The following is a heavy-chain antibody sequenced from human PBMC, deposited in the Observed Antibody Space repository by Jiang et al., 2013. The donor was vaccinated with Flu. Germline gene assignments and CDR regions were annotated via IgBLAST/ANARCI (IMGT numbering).Heavy chain of an antibody. D-gene: IGHD3-16*01. CDR3: ASARWDN. J-gene: IGHJ4*02. CDR2: INHSGRT. V-gene: IGHV4-4*02. Sequence: GSGLVKPSGTLSLICDVTGDYITTSHWWSWVRQPPGKGLEWIGEINHSGRTNYSPSLKSRVTISIDTSRNHFSLTLNSLTAADTAVYYCASARWDNWGQGILVTVSS. CDR1: GDYITTSHW.